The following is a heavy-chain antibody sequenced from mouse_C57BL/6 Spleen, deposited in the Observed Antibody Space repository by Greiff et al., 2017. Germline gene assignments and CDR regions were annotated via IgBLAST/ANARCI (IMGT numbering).Heavy chain of an antibody. CDR1: GYTFTSYW. J-gene: IGHJ2*01. CDR3: ARRDYNGSSSFDY. CDR2: IYPSDSEP. D-gene: IGHD1-1*01. Sequence: QVQLQQPGAELVRPGSSVKLSCKASGYTFTSYWLDWVKQRPGQGLEWIGNIYPSDSEPHYNQKFKDKATLTVDKTASTAYMQLSSRTSEDSAGDYCARRDYNGSSSFDYWGQGTTLTVSS. V-gene: IGHV1-61*01.